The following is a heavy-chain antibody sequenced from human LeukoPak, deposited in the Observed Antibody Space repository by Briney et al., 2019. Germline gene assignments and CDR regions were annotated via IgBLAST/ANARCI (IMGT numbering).Heavy chain of an antibody. V-gene: IGHV4-4*02. CDR3: ARNYYDIGGGAFDI. D-gene: IGHD3-22*01. CDR1: GGSISSGNW. CDR2: IYHGGST. Sequence: PSGTLSLTCGVSGGSISSGNWWSWVRQPPGKGLEWIGEIYHGGSTNYNPSLKSRVTISVDTSKNQFSLKLSSVTAADTAVYYCARNYYDIGGGAFDIWGQGTMVTVSS. J-gene: IGHJ3*02.